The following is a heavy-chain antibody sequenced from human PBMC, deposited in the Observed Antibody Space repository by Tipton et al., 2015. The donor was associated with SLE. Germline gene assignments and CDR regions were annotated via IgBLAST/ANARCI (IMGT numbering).Heavy chain of an antibody. J-gene: IGHJ3*02. CDR2: IKSDGGST. V-gene: IGHV3-74*01. CDR1: GFIGSSVW. CDR3: ARAFRLGLDSFDI. Sequence: SLRLSCEASGFIGSSVWMHWVRQAPGKGLMWVSRIKSDGGSTSYADSVRGRFTISRDNAKNTLHLQMDSLRPDDSGVYYCARAFRLGLDSFDIWGQGTTVTVS. D-gene: IGHD6-19*01.